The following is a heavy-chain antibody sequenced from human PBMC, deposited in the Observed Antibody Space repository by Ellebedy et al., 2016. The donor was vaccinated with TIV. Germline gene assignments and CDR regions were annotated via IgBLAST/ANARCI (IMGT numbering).Heavy chain of an antibody. J-gene: IGHJ6*02. Sequence: SETLSLXXTVSGGSMNGYFGSWIRQPPGKGLEWIGYIYYSGSTTYSPSLKSRVTMAIDTSKNQFSLNLSSVTAADTAIYYCARDLRKGGMDVWGQGTTVTVSS. V-gene: IGHV4-59*01. D-gene: IGHD3-9*01. CDR3: ARDLRKGGMDV. CDR2: IYYSGST. CDR1: GGSMNGYF.